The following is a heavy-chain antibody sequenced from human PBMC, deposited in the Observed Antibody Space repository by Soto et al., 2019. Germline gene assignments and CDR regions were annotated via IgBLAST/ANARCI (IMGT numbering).Heavy chain of an antibody. J-gene: IGHJ4*02. V-gene: IGHV4-30-2*06. Sequence: SETLSLTCTVSGASISYGGFSWSWIRQSPGKGLEWIGYISHLENTYLHPSFKSRLTMSIDRTRNQFSLKLSSVTAADMAVYYCARGGGYDSFDYCGQGVLVTVSS. D-gene: IGHD5-12*01. CDR2: ISHLENT. CDR1: GASISYGGFS. CDR3: ARGGGYDSFDY.